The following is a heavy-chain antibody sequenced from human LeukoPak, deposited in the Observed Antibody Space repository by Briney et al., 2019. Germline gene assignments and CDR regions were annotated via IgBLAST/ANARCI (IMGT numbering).Heavy chain of an antibody. CDR2: IYTSGST. J-gene: IGHJ3*02. V-gene: IGHV4-4*07. CDR1: GGSISSYY. D-gene: IGHD3-22*01. CDR3: ARQPYYYDSSGYQDAFDI. Sequence: SETLSLTCTVSGGSISSYYWSWIRQPAGKGLEWIGRIYTSGSTNYNPSLKSRVTMSVDTSKNQFSLKLSSVTAADTAVYYCARQPYYYDSSGYQDAFDIWGQGTMVTVSS.